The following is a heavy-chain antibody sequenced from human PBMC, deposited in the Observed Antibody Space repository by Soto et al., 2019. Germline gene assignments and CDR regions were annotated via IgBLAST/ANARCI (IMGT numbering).Heavy chain of an antibody. CDR2: MNPNSGNT. J-gene: IGHJ2*01. D-gene: IGHD6-19*01. CDR1: GYTFTSYD. V-gene: IGHV1-8*01. Sequence: ASVKVSCKASGYTFTSYDINWVRQATGQGLEWMGWMNPNSGNTGYARKFQGRVSMTRNTSISKAYMELRSRRSEDTAVSYCARGWYSSGWYVWYFDLWGRGTLVTVSS. CDR3: ARGWYSSGWYVWYFDL.